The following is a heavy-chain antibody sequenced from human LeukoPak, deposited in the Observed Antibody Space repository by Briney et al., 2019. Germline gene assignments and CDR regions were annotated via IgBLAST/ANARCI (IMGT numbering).Heavy chain of an antibody. V-gene: IGHV3-23*01. J-gene: IGHJ4*02. Sequence: PGGSLRLSCAASGFTFSIYAMTWVRRAPGKGLEWISTITSGGTTYSADSVKGRFTISRDNSKNTLYLQMNSLRAEDTAVYYCAKGRGQLYNFDYWGQGALVTVSS. CDR2: ITSGGTT. CDR3: AKGRGQLYNFDY. D-gene: IGHD1-1*01. CDR1: GFTFSIYA.